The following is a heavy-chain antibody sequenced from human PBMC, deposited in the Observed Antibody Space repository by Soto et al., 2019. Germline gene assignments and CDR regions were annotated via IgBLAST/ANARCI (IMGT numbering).Heavy chain of an antibody. V-gene: IGHV3-21*01. CDR2: ISSSSSYI. J-gene: IGHJ4*02. CDR1: GFTFSSYS. Sequence: EVQLLESGGGLVKPGGSLRLSCAASGFTFSSYSMNWVRQAPGKGLEWVSSISSSSSYIYYADSVKGRFTISRDNAKNSLYLQMNSLRAEDTAVYYCARGTYYDFWSGYPGKVDYWGQGTLVTVSS. D-gene: IGHD3-3*01. CDR3: ARGTYYDFWSGYPGKVDY.